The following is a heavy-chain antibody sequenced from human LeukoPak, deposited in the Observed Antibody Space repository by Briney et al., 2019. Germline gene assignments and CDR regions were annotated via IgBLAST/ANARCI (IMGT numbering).Heavy chain of an antibody. CDR3: ARADYDFWSGYSNHDAFDI. Sequence: KPSETLSLTCTVSGGSISSSSYYWGWIRQPPGKGLEWIGSIYYSGSTYYNPSLKSRVTISVDTSKNQFSLKLSSVTAADTAVYYCARADYDFWSGYSNHDAFDIWGQGTMVTVSS. CDR1: GGSISSSSYY. V-gene: IGHV4-39*07. D-gene: IGHD3-3*01. J-gene: IGHJ3*02. CDR2: IYYSGST.